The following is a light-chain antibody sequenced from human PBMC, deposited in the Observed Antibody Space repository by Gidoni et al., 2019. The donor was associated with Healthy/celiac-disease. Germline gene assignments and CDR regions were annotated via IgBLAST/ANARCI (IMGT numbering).Light chain of an antibody. CDR3: MQALQTPPYT. CDR2: LGS. V-gene: IGKV2-28*01. CDR1: QSLLHSNGYNY. J-gene: IGKJ2*01. Sequence: DSVMTQSPLSLPVTPGEPASISCRCSQSLLHSNGYNYLDWYLQKPGQSPQLLIYLGSNRASGVPDRFSGSGSGTDFTLKISRVEAEDVGVYYCMQALQTPPYTFGQGTKLEIK.